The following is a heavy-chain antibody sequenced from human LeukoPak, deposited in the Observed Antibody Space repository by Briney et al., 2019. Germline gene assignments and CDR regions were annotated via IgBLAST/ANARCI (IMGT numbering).Heavy chain of an antibody. D-gene: IGHD6-19*01. J-gene: IGHJ4*02. CDR3: AAPGGGGCYWGPLDF. CDR2: ISYDGRNK. Sequence: GRSLRLSCAASGFTFSSYGMHWVRQAPGKGLEWVAVISYDGRNKDYADSVKGRFTISRDNSKNTLYLEMNSLRAEDTAVYYCAAPGGGGCYWGPLDFWGQGTLVTVSS. V-gene: IGHV3-30*03. CDR1: GFTFSSYG.